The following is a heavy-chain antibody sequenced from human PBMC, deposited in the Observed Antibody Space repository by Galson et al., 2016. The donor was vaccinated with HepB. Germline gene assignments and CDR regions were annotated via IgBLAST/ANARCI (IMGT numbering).Heavy chain of an antibody. Sequence: SLRLSCAGSGFTFSDFDMNWVRQAPGKGLEWISYITSSGGLSYYADSMEGRFTISRDNAKNSVYLQINSLRAEDTAVYYCASRGFYGSLDNWGQGTLVTVSS. D-gene: IGHD6-25*01. CDR2: ITSSGGLS. J-gene: IGHJ4*02. V-gene: IGHV3-11*01. CDR1: GFTFSDFD. CDR3: ASRGFYGSLDN.